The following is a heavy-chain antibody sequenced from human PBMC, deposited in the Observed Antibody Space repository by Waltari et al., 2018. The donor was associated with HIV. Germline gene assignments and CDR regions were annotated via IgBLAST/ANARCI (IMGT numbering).Heavy chain of an antibody. CDR3: AREGGDCGGDCYGFDY. Sequence: QVQLQESGPGLVKPSQTLSLTCTVSGGSISSGSYYWSWIRQPAGKGLEWIGRIYTSGSTNYNPSLKSRVTISVDTSKNQFSLKLSSVTAADTAVYYCAREGGDCGGDCYGFDYWGQGTLVTVSS. D-gene: IGHD2-21*02. V-gene: IGHV4-61*02. CDR2: IYTSGST. J-gene: IGHJ4*02. CDR1: GGSISSGSYY.